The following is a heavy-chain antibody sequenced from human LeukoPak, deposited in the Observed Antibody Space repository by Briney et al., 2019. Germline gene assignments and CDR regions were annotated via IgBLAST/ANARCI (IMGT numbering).Heavy chain of an antibody. J-gene: IGHJ4*02. CDR3: ARGRGSGSWYYFDY. D-gene: IGHD6-13*01. V-gene: IGHV4-34*01. CDR2: INHSGST. Sequence: SETLSLTCAVYGGSFSGYYWSWIRQPPGKGLEWIGEINHSGSTNYNPSLKSRVTISVDTSKNQFSLKLSSVTAADTAVYYCARGRGSGSWYYFDYWGQGTLVTVSS. CDR1: GGSFSGYY.